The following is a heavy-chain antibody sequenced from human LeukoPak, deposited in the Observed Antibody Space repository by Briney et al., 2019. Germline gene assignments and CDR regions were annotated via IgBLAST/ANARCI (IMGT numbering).Heavy chain of an antibody. CDR2: IRYDGSNK. CDR3: ARPARLYCSGGSCYAGYYGMDV. Sequence: AGGSLRLSCAASGFTFSRYGMHRVRQAPGKGLEWVAFIRYDGSNKYYADSVKGRFTISRDNSKNTLYLQMNSLRAEDTAVYYCARPARLYCSGGSCYAGYYGMDVWGQGTTVTVS. D-gene: IGHD2-15*01. CDR1: GFTFSRYG. J-gene: IGHJ6*02. V-gene: IGHV3-30*02.